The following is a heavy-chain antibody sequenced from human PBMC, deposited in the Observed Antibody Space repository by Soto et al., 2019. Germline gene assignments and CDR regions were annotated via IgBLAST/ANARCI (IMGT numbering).Heavy chain of an antibody. CDR3: AQIPHYDDQAGYGMDV. Sequence: SGPTREPTQSLTLTCTFSGFSLSTSGAGVGWIRQPPGKALEWLALIYWNDDKRYSPSLKSRLTITKDTSKNQVVLTMTNVDPVDKAKYYCAQIPHYDDQAGYGMDVWGQGTTVTVSS. D-gene: IGHD4-17*01. CDR1: GFSLSTSGAG. CDR2: IYWNDDK. J-gene: IGHJ6*02. V-gene: IGHV2-5*01.